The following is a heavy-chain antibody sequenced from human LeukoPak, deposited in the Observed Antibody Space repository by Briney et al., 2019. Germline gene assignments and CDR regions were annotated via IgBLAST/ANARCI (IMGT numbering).Heavy chain of an antibody. Sequence: SETLSLTCTVSGGSISSSSYYWGWIRQPPGKGLEWIGSIYYSGSTYYNPSLKSRVTISVDTSKNQFSLKLSSVTAADTAVYYCARDRYYYDSSGSQGAFDIWGQGTMVTVSS. CDR2: IYYSGST. CDR1: GGSISSSSYY. V-gene: IGHV4-39*07. J-gene: IGHJ3*02. D-gene: IGHD3-22*01. CDR3: ARDRYYYDSSGSQGAFDI.